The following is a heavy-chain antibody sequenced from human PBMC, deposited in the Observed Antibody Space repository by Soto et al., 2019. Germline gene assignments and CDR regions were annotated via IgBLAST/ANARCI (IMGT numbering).Heavy chain of an antibody. CDR3: ASRSQYYDFWSGYYGMDV. Sequence: GGSLRLSCAASGFTFSSYSMNWVRQAPGKGLEWVSSISSSSSYIYYAGSVKGGFTISRDNAKNSLYLQMNSRRAEDTAVYYCASRSQYYDFWSGYYGMDVWGQGTTVTVSS. CDR2: ISSSSSYI. J-gene: IGHJ6*02. V-gene: IGHV3-21*01. CDR1: GFTFSSYS. D-gene: IGHD3-3*01.